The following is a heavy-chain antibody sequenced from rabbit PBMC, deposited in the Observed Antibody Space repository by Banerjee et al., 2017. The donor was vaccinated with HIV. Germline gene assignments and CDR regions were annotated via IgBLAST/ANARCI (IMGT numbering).Heavy chain of an antibody. D-gene: IGHD6-1*01. CDR1: GIDFSSSYY. Sequence: QEQLEESGGGLVKPGGTLTLTCTASGIDFSSSYYMCWVRQAPGKGLEWIACIYAGSSGDAYYASWAKGRFTISKTSSTTVTLQMTSLTAADTATYFCARDPVAYNGAYFDLWGQGTLVTVS. J-gene: IGHJ4*01. CDR2: IYAGSSGDA. V-gene: IGHV1S45*01. CDR3: ARDPVAYNGAYFDL.